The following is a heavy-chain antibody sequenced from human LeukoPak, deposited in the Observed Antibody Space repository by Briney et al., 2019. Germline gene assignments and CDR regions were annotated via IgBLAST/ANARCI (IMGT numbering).Heavy chain of an antibody. CDR2: IYPGDSDT. CDR1: GYSFTSYW. Sequence: GESLKISCKGSGYSFTSYWIGWVRQMPGKGLKWMGIIYPGDSDTRYSPSFQGQVTISADKSISTAYLQWSSLKASNTAMYYCARPVAGTPYYFDYWGQGHLVTVSS. D-gene: IGHD6-19*01. CDR3: ARPVAGTPYYFDY. V-gene: IGHV5-51*01. J-gene: IGHJ4*02.